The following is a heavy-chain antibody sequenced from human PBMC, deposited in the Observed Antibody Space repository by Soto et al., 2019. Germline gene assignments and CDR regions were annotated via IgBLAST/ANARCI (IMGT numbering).Heavy chain of an antibody. CDR2: IYTSGST. Sequence: TSETLSLTCTVSGGSISSYYWSWIRQPAGKGLEWIGRIYTSGSTNYNPSLKSRVTMSVDTSKNQFSLKLSSVTAADTAVYYCARDPGIVVVPAAEYYYYGMDVWGQGTTVTVSS. CDR3: ARDPGIVVVPAAEYYYYGMDV. J-gene: IGHJ6*02. CDR1: GGSISSYY. D-gene: IGHD2-2*01. V-gene: IGHV4-4*07.